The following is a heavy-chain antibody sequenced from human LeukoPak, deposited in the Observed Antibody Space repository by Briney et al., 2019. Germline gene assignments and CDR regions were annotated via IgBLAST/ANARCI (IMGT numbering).Heavy chain of an antibody. V-gene: IGHV4-30-2*01. CDR2: IYHSGST. D-gene: IGHD3-22*01. J-gene: IGHJ5*02. CDR3: ARGRRKYYYDSSGCIDP. CDR1: GGSISSGGYS. Sequence: PSETLSLTCAVSGGSISSGGYSWSWIRQPPGKGLEWIGYIYHSGSTYYNPSLKSRVTISVDTSKNQFSLKLSSVTAADTAVYYCARGRRKYYYDSSGCIDPWGQGTLVTVSS.